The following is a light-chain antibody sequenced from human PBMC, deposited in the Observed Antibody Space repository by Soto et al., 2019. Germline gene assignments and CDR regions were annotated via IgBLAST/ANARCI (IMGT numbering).Light chain of an antibody. V-gene: IGLV1-47*01. CDR2: KNN. Sequence: QSVLTQPPSASGTPGQRVTISCSGGSYNVGKNLVYWYQQRPGTAPKLVILKNNQRPSGVPDRFSGSNSGSSASLAISGLRPEDEADYFCAAWDDSLSAWVFGGGTKLTVL. CDR1: SYNVGKNL. J-gene: IGLJ3*02. CDR3: AAWDDSLSAWV.